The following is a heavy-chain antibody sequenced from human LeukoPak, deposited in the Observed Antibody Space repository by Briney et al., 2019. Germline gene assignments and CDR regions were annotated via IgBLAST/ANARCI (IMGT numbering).Heavy chain of an antibody. Sequence: PGGSLRLSCAASGFPVSNNYMSWVRQAPGKGLEWVSVIYSGGSTYYADSVKGRFTTSRDNSKNTLYLQMNSLRAEDTAVYYCAREPMVRGVIIDYYYGMDVWGQGTTVTVSS. CDR3: AREPMVRGVIIDYYYGMDV. D-gene: IGHD3-10*01. CDR2: IYSGGST. V-gene: IGHV3-53*01. J-gene: IGHJ6*02. CDR1: GFPVSNNY.